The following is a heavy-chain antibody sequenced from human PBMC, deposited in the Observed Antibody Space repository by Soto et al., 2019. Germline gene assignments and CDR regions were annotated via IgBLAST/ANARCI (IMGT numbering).Heavy chain of an antibody. CDR2: IIPIFGTA. D-gene: IGHD3-3*01. CDR1: GGTFSSYA. Sequence: SVKVSCKASGGTFSSYAISWVRQAPGQGLEWMGGIIPIFGTANYAQKFQGRVTITADESTSTAYMELSSLRSEDTAVYYCARDSGLPIPDFWSGYYMLWGTHVSYGMDVWGQGTTVTVSS. J-gene: IGHJ6*02. CDR3: ARDSGLPIPDFWSGYYMLWGTHVSYGMDV. V-gene: IGHV1-69*13.